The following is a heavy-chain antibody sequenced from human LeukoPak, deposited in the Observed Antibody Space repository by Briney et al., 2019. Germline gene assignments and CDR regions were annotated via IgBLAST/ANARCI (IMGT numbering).Heavy chain of an antibody. CDR3: ARDTESGSSH. Sequence: GGSLRLSCAASGFTFSDYYMSWVRQAPGKGLEWVSYISSRGTTKYYADSVKGRITISRDNAKNSLFLQVNSLRAEDTAVYYCARDTESGSSHWGQGTLVTVSS. V-gene: IGHV3-11*01. CDR1: GFTFSDYY. D-gene: IGHD6-6*01. CDR2: ISSRGTTK. J-gene: IGHJ4*02.